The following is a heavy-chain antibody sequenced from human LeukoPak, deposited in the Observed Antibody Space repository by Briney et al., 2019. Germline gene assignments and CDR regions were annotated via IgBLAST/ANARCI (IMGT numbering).Heavy chain of an antibody. CDR3: ARGVGARDYFDY. CDR1: GFTFSSAW. CDR2: FKSKIDGATI. V-gene: IGHV3-15*01. Sequence: GGSLRLSCAASGFTFSSAWMTWVRQAPGKGLEWVGRFKSKIDGATIDYGAPVKGRFTISRDNAKNSLYLQMNSLRAEDTAVYYCARGVGARDYFDYWGQGTLVTVSS. D-gene: IGHD1-26*01. J-gene: IGHJ4*02.